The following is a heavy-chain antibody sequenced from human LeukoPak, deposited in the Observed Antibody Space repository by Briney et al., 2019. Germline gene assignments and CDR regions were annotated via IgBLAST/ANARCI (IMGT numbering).Heavy chain of an antibody. CDR3: ARALSVGGASDM. Sequence: GVSLRLSCAASGFTFSSYSMTWVRQAPGKGLEWVSSISTGSSYIYHADSVKGRYTISRDNAKNSLYLQMNSLRVEDTAVYYCARALSVGGASDMWGQGTLVTVSS. V-gene: IGHV3-21*01. D-gene: IGHD2-2*01. CDR2: ISTGSSYI. J-gene: IGHJ3*02. CDR1: GFTFSSYS.